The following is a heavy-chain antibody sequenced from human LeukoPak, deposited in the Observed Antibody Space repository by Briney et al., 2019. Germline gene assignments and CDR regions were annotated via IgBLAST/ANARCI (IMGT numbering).Heavy chain of an antibody. CDR1: GYTFTGYY. Sequence: ASVKVSCKASGYTFTGYYMHWVRQAPGQGLEWMGWIHPNSGGTNYVQKFQGRVTMTRDTSISTAYMELNNLISDDTAVYYCARGMGSGTYRRFDFWGQGTLVTVSS. V-gene: IGHV1-2*02. J-gene: IGHJ4*02. CDR2: IHPNSGGT. CDR3: ARGMGSGTYRRFDF. D-gene: IGHD3-10*01.